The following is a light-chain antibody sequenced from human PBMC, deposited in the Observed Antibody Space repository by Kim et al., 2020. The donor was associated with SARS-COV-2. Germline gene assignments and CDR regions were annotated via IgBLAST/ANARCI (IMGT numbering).Light chain of an antibody. CDR1: QDISNY. J-gene: IGKJ5*01. CDR2: AAS. V-gene: IGKV1-9*01. CDR3: LQHNTYPIT. Sequence: ASVGDRVTITCRASQDISNYLAWCQQKPGKAPNLLIYAASTLQSGVPSRFSGSGSGTEFTLTISSLQPEDFATYFCLQHNTYPITFGQGTRLEIK.